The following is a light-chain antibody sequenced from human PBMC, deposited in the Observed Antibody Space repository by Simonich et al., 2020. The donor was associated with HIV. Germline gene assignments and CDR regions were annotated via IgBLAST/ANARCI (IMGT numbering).Light chain of an antibody. CDR3: QQYYSTPIT. CDR1: QSVLYSSNNNTY. V-gene: IGKV4-1*01. CDR2: WAS. Sequence: DIVMTQSPDSLAVSLGERATINCKSSQSVLYSSNNNTYLAWYQQKPGQPPNLLIYWASTREPGVPDRFSGSGSGTDFTLTISSLQAEDVAVYYCQQYYSTPITFGQGTRLEIK. J-gene: IGKJ5*01.